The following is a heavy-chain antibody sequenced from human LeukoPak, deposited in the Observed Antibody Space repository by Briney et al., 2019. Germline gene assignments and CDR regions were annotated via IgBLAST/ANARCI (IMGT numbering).Heavy chain of an antibody. CDR1: GYTFTGYY. D-gene: IGHD5-18*01. CDR3: ARDRGGYSYGNWFDP. CDR2: INPNSGGT. V-gene: IGHV1-2*02. Sequence: GASVKVSCKASGYTFTGYYMHWVRQAPGQGLEWMGWINPNSGGTNYAQKFQGRVTMTRDTSISTAYMELSRLRSDDTAVYYCARDRGGYSYGNWFDPWGQGTLVTVSS. J-gene: IGHJ5*02.